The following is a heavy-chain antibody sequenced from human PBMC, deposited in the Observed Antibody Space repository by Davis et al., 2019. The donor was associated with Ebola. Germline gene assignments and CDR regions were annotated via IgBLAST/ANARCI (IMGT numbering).Heavy chain of an antibody. V-gene: IGHV1-18*01. Sequence: ASVKVSCKASGYTFISSDINCVRHAPGQGREWMGWISPYNGNRNYAQRLQDRVTMTTDTSTSTGYMELRTLRSADTAVYYCSRKAGGNEMDWGQGTLVTVAS. D-gene: IGHD1-1*01. J-gene: IGHJ4*02. CDR1: GYTFISSD. CDR3: SRKAGGNEMD. CDR2: ISPYNGNR.